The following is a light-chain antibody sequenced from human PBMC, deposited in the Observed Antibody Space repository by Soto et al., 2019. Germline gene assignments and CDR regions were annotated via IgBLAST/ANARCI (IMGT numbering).Light chain of an antibody. Sequence: HSALPQPASVSGSPGQSITISCTGTSSDVGGYNYVSWYQQHPGKAPKLMIYDVSNRPSGVSNRFSGSKSGNTASLTISGLQAEDVADYYCSSYTSSSTPVVFGGGTKLTVL. CDR2: DVS. V-gene: IGLV2-14*01. CDR1: SSDVGGYNY. CDR3: SSYTSSSTPVV. J-gene: IGLJ2*01.